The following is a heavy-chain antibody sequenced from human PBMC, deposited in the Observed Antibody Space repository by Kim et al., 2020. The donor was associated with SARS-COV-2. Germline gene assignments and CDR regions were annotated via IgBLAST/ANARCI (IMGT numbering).Heavy chain of an antibody. Sequence: SETLSLTCAVYGGSFSGYYWSWIRQPPGKGLEWIGEINHSGGTNYNPSLKSRVTISVDTSKNQFSLKLSSVTAADTAVYYCASSRYDYVWGSYRWIFDYWGQGTLVTVSS. CDR3: ASSRYDYVWGSYRWIFDY. J-gene: IGHJ4*02. D-gene: IGHD3-16*02. V-gene: IGHV4-34*01. CDR2: INHSGGT. CDR1: GGSFSGYY.